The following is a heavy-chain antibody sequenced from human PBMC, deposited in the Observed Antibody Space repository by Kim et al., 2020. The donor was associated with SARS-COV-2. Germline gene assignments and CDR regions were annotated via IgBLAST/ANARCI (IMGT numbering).Heavy chain of an antibody. J-gene: IGHJ4*02. CDR2: VSSDGGNN. CDR1: GFTFNTYA. Sequence: GGSLRLSCAASGFTFNTYAMHWVRQSPGKGLEWVAVVSSDGGNNYYTDSVKGRFTISRDNSKDTLFLEMNSLRADDTAMYYCARGYGDPASGITRPWDSWGPGTPVTVSS. D-gene: IGHD4-17*01. CDR3: ARGYGDPASGITRPWDS. V-gene: IGHV3-30-3*01.